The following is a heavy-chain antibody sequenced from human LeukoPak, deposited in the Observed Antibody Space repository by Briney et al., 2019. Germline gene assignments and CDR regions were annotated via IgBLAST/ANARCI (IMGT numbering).Heavy chain of an antibody. CDR1: GFTVSSND. CDR3: ARVVDHDYGDYYLDY. V-gene: IGHV3-53*01. Sequence: PGGSLRLSCAASGFTVSSNDMSWVRQAPGKGLECISVIYSGGSTDYADSVKGRLTSSRDNSKNTLYLQMNSLRAEDTAVYYCARVVDHDYGDYYLDYWGQGTLVTVSS. D-gene: IGHD4-17*01. CDR2: IYSGGST. J-gene: IGHJ4*02.